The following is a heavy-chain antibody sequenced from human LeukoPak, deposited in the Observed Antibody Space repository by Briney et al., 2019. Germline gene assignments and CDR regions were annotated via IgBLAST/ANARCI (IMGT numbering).Heavy chain of an antibody. V-gene: IGHV3-30*18. J-gene: IGHJ4*02. D-gene: IGHD6-13*01. CDR2: LSADGSHK. CDR3: AKGGVSDRGSWYGDYFDY. Sequence: AGGSLRLSCEASGFKFSSYGMHWVRQAPGKGLEWVAVLSADGSHKQFADAVKDRFAISRDNSKETLYLQMNGLRSEDTAIYYCAKGGVSDRGSWYGDYFDYWGQGTQVTVSS. CDR1: GFKFSSYG.